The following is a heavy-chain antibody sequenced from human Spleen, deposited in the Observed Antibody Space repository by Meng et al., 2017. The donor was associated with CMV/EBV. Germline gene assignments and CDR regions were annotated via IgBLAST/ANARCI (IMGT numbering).Heavy chain of an antibody. V-gene: IGHV3-30*04. Sequence: GESLKISCAASGFTFTRYGLYWVRQAPGKALEWLAVVSFDGTNIFYADSVKGRFTISRDNSKNTLFLQKNNVRAEDTAVYYCARVDTAYDFPLDYWGQGTLVTVSS. J-gene: IGHJ4*02. CDR1: GFTFTRYG. D-gene: IGHD3-3*01. CDR3: ARVDTAYDFPLDY. CDR2: VSFDGTNI.